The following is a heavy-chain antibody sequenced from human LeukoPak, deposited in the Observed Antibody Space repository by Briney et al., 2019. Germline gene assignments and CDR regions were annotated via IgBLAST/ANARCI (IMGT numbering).Heavy chain of an antibody. CDR3: ARDGVVRRAFDI. CDR2: ISSNGGST. J-gene: IGHJ3*02. V-gene: IGHV3-64*01. D-gene: IGHD3-16*01. Sequence: PGRSLRLSCAASGFTFSSYAMHWVRQAPGKGLEYVSAISSNGGSTYYANSVKGRFTISRDNSKNTLYLQMGSLRAEDMAVYYCARDGVVRRAFDIWGQGTMVTVSS. CDR1: GFTFSSYA.